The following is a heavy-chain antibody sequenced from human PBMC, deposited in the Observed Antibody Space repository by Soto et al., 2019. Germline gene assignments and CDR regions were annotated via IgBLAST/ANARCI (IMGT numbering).Heavy chain of an antibody. V-gene: IGHV1-18*01. Sequence: QVQLVQSGAEVKKPGASVKVSCKASGYTFTSYGISWVRQAPGQGLEWMGWISAYNGNTNYAQKLQGRVTMTTDTSPSTAYRELRSLRSDETVVYYCARDRHDGSGYDWEAAGGDDAFDIWGQGTMVTVSS. D-gene: IGHD5-12*01. CDR1: GYTFTSYG. J-gene: IGHJ3*02. CDR3: ARDRHDGSGYDWEAAGGDDAFDI. CDR2: ISAYNGNT.